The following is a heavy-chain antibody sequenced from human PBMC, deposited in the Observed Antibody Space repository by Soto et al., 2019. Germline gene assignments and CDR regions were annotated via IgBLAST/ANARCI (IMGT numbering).Heavy chain of an antibody. Sequence: QVQLVESGGGVVQPGRSLRLSCAASGFTFSSYGMHWVRQAPGKGLEWVAVISYDGSNKYYADSVKGRFTISRDNSKNTLYLQMNSLRAEDTAVYYGAKGGVGATVDYWGQGTLVTVSS. V-gene: IGHV3-30*18. J-gene: IGHJ4*02. CDR2: ISYDGSNK. D-gene: IGHD1-26*01. CDR3: AKGGVGATVDY. CDR1: GFTFSSYG.